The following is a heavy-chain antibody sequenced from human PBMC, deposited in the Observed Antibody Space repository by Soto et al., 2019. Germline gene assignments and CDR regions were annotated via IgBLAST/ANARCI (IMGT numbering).Heavy chain of an antibody. Sequence: PSETLSLTCTVSGGSISSYYWSWIRQPPGKGLGWIGYIYYSGSTNYNPSLKSRVTISVDTSKNQFSLKLSSVTAADTAVYYCAGEYSSSYMDVWGKGTTVTVSS. CDR1: GGSISSYY. D-gene: IGHD6-6*01. J-gene: IGHJ6*03. CDR3: AGEYSSSYMDV. V-gene: IGHV4-59*01. CDR2: IYYSGST.